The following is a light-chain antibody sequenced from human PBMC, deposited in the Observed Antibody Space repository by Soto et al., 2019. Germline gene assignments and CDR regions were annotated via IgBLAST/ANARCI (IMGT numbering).Light chain of an antibody. CDR1: SSNIGAGYD. V-gene: IGLV1-40*01. J-gene: IGLJ2*01. CDR3: QSYDSSLSGWL. CDR2: DNT. Sequence: QSVLTQPPSVSGAPGQRVTISCTGSSSNIGAGYDVHWYQQLPGTAPKLLVHDNTDRPSGVPDRFSGSKSGTSASLAITGLQAEDEADYYCQSYDSSLSGWLFGGGTQLTVL.